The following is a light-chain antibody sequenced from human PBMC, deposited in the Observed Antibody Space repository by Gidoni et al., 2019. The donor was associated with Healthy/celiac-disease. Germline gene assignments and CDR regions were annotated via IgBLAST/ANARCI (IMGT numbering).Light chain of an antibody. V-gene: IGKV3-11*01. CDR3: QQRSNWPPT. CDR1: QSVSSY. J-gene: IGKJ4*01. CDR2: DAS. Sequence: EIVLTQSPATLSLSPGERATLSCRASQSVSSYLAWYQQTPGQAPRLLIYDASNRATGIPARFSGSGSGTDFTLTISSLEPEEFAVYYCQQRSNWPPTFGGGTKVEIK.